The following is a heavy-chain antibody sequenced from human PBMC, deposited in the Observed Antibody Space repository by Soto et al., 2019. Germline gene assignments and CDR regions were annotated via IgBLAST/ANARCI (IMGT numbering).Heavy chain of an antibody. CDR2: ISYDGSNK. CDR3: AKGFSYSVIDY. D-gene: IGHD5-18*01. Sequence: QVQLVESGGGVVQPGRSLRLSCAASGFTFSTYGMHWVRQAPGKGLEWVAVISYDGSNKYYADSVKGRFTISRDNSKNTLSLQISSLRAEDTAVYYCAKGFSYSVIDYWGQGTLVTVSS. V-gene: IGHV3-30*18. J-gene: IGHJ4*02. CDR1: GFTFSTYG.